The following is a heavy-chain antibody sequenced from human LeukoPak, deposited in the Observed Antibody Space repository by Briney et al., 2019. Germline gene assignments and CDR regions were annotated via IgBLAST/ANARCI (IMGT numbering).Heavy chain of an antibody. D-gene: IGHD6-13*01. CDR3: ARFIAAAGTGGFDY. CDR1: GGSISSSSYY. Sequence: SETLSLTCTVSGGSISSSSYYWGWIRQPPGKGLEWIGSIYYSGSTYYNPSLKSRVTISVDTSKNQFSLKLSSVTAADTAVYYCARFIAAAGTGGFDYWGRGTLVTVSS. V-gene: IGHV4-39*01. J-gene: IGHJ4*02. CDR2: IYYSGST.